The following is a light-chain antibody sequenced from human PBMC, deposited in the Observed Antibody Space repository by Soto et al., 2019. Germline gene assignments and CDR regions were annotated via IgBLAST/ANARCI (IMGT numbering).Light chain of an antibody. CDR3: ALFMGNGISV. CDR2: STS. J-gene: IGLJ1*01. CDR1: SGSVSTANN. V-gene: IGLV8-61*01. Sequence: QAVVTQESSFSVSPGGTVTLTCGLISGSVSTANNPNWYQQTPGQAPRTLIYSTSTRSSGVPDRFSGSILGNKAALTITGGQAEDEFYYYCALFMGNGISVFGTGTKLTVL.